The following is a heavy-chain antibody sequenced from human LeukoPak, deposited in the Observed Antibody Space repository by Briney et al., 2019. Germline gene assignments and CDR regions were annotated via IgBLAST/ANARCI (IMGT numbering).Heavy chain of an antibody. D-gene: IGHD3-22*01. V-gene: IGHV3-48*03. CDR3: ASHYYDSSGPFDY. J-gene: IGHJ4*02. CDR2: ISSSGSTI. Sequence: PGGSLRLSCAASGFTFSTFAMNWVRQAPGKGLEWVSYISSSGSTIYYADSVKGRFTISRDNAKNSLYLQMNSLRAEDTAVYYCASHYYDSSGPFDYWGQGTLVTVSS. CDR1: GFTFSTFA.